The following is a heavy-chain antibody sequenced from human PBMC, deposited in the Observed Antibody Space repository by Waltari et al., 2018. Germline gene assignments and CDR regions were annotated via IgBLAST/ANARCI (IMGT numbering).Heavy chain of an antibody. D-gene: IGHD3-22*01. V-gene: IGHV4-34*01. CDR1: GGSFSGYY. J-gene: IGHJ5*02. CDR2: INHSGST. CDR3: ARGWRKYYYDSSGYYP. Sequence: QVQLQQWGAGLLKPSETLSLTCAVYGGSFSGYYWSWIRPPPGKGLEWIGEINHSGSTNHNPSLKSRVTISVDTSKNQFSLKLSSVTAADTAVYYCARGWRKYYYDSSGYYPWGQGTLVTVSS.